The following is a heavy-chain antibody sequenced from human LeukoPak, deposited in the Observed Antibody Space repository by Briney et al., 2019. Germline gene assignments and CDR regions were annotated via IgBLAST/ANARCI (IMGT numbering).Heavy chain of an antibody. CDR1: GYSFSSYW. J-gene: IGHJ4*02. CDR2: IDNYGRTT. D-gene: IGHD3-10*01. V-gene: IGHV3-74*01. CDR3: ARDVAGAGSF. Sequence: GGSLRLSCAASGYSFSSYWMHWVRQVPGKGLVWVSRIDNYGRTTDYADSVKVRFTISRNNVQNTLYLQMNSLNAEDTAVYYCARDVAGAGSFWGQGTLVNVSS.